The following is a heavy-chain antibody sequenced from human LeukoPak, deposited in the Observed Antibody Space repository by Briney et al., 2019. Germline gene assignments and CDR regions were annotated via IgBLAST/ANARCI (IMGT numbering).Heavy chain of an antibody. Sequence: GGSLRLSCAASGFTFSSYEMNWVRQAPGKGLEWVSCISSSGSTIYYADSVKGRFTISRDNAKNSLYLQMNSLRAEDTAVYYCAREGANYYYGMDVWGQGTTVAVSS. CDR2: ISSSGSTI. V-gene: IGHV3-48*03. J-gene: IGHJ6*02. CDR3: AREGANYYYGMDV. CDR1: GFTFSSYE.